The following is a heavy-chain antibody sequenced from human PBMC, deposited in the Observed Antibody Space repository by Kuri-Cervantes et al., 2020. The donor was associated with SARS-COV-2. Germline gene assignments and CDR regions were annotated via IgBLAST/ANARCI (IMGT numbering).Heavy chain of an antibody. Sequence: GGSLRPSCAASGFTFSNAWMSWVRQAPGKGLEWVAVIWYVGSNKYYADSVKGRFTISRDNSKNTLYLQLNSLTPEDTAVYYCAKPSVASEYSWFDPWGQGTRVTVSS. D-gene: IGHD6-19*01. J-gene: IGHJ5*02. CDR3: AKPSVASEYSWFDP. V-gene: IGHV3-30*02. CDR1: GFTFSNAW. CDR2: IWYVGSNK.